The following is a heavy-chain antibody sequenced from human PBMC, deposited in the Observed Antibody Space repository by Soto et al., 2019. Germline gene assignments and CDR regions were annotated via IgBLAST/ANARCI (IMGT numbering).Heavy chain of an antibody. CDR2: IYSGGNT. D-gene: IGHD6-13*01. Sequence: EVQLVESGGGLIQPGGSLRLSCAASGFTVSNNYMRWVRQAPGKGLEWVSLIYSGGNTHYADSVKGRFTISRDNSKNTLFLQMNSLRVEDTAVYYCARDPPGIAASGARGWGQGTLVTVSS. CDR1: GFTVSNNY. J-gene: IGHJ4*02. V-gene: IGHV3-53*01. CDR3: ARDPPGIAASGARG.